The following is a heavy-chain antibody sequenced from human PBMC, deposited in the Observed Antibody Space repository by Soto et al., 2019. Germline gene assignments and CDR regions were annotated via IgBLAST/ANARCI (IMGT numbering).Heavy chain of an antibody. CDR1: GYTFTGYY. V-gene: IGHV1-2*02. J-gene: IGHJ5*02. Sequence: GASVKVSCKASGYTFTGYYMHWVRQAPGQGLEWMGWINPNSGGTNYAQKFQGRVTMTRDTSISTAYMELSRLRSDDTAVYYCARNIRSNMYNWFDPWGQGTLVTVSS. CDR3: ARNIRSNMYNWFDP. D-gene: IGHD6-6*01. CDR2: INPNSGGT.